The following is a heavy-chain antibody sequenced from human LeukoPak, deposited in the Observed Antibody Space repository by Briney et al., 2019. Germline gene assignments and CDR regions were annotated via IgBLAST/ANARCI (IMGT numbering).Heavy chain of an antibody. V-gene: IGHV1-24*01. CDR2: FDPEDGEI. J-gene: IGHJ6*02. CDR1: GYTLTELS. Sequence: ASVKVSCKVSGYTLTELSMHWVRQAPGKGLEWMGGFDPEDGEIIYAQKFQGRVTMTEDTSTDTAYMELSSLRSEDTAVYYCATRNYDILTGYYRPYYYYYGMDVWGQGTTVTVSS. D-gene: IGHD3-9*01. CDR3: ATRNYDILTGYYRPYYYYYGMDV.